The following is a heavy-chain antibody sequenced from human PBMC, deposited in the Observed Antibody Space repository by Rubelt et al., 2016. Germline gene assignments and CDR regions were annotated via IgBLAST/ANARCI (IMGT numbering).Heavy chain of an antibody. V-gene: IGHV1-46*01. CDR2: INHDGGST. CDR3: ARVPCHVRRCSPYNWFDL. CDR1: GYIFTNYH. J-gene: IGHJ5*02. D-gene: IGHD4/OR15-4a*01. Sequence: QVQLVQSGAEVKKPGASVKVSCKASGYIFTNYHMHWLRQAPGQGLEWIGIINHDGGSTSYAQRFQGRLTLTRDTSTSTVYMELSSLRSEDTAVFYCARVPCHVRRCSPYNWFDLWGQGTLVTVSS.